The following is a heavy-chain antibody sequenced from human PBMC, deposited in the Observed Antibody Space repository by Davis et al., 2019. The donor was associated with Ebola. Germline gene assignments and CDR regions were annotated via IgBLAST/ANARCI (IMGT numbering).Heavy chain of an antibody. Sequence: SETLSLTCAVSGDSISSRNWWSWVRQPPGKGLEWIGEIYHSGSTNYNPSLKSRVSISVDMSKNQFSLRLSSVTAADTAVYYCARHRHYGMDVWGQGTTVTVSS. CDR3: ARHRHYGMDV. CDR2: IYHSGST. J-gene: IGHJ6*02. CDR1: GDSISSRNW. V-gene: IGHV4-4*02.